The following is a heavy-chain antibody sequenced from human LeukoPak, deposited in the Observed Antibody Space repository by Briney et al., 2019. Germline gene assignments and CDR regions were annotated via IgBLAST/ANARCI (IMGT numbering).Heavy chain of an antibody. D-gene: IGHD1-1*01. V-gene: IGHV4-31*03. CDR3: ARRVELIDWYFDL. Sequence: SETLSLTCTVSGGSISSGGYYWSWIRQHPRKGLEWIGYIHYSGSTYYNPSLRSRLTISVDTSKNQFSLNLSSVTAADTAVYYCARRVELIDWYFDLWGRGTLVTVSS. J-gene: IGHJ2*01. CDR1: GGSISSGGYY. CDR2: IHYSGST.